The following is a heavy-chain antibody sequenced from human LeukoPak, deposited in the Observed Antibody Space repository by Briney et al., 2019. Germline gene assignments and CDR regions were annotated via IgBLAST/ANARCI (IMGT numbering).Heavy chain of an antibody. D-gene: IGHD6-13*01. CDR3: GRTSSNSGSYGMDV. V-gene: IGHV4-4*07. CDR1: DGSISSYY. CDR2: IYPSGST. J-gene: IGHJ6*02. Sequence: SETLSLTCTVSDGSISSYYWSWIRQPAGKGLEWIGRIYPSGSTNYNPSLKSRVTMSVDTYKNQFSLKLSSVTAADTAVYYCGRTSSNSGSYGMDVWGQGTTVTVSS.